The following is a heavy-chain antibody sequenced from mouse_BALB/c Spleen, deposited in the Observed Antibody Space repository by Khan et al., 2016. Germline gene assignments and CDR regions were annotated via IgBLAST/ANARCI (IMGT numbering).Heavy chain of an antibody. CDR1: GYTFTDYW. CDR2: IDTSDSYT. J-gene: IGHJ3*01. Sequence: QVQLQQPGAELVMPGASVKMSCKASGYTFTDYWMHWVKQRPGQGLEWIGAIDTSDSYTSYNQKFKSQATLTVDESSSTAYMQLSSLTSEDSAVYYCARARRFSWLAYWGQGTLVTVSA. CDR3: ARARRFSWLAY. V-gene: IGHV1-69*01.